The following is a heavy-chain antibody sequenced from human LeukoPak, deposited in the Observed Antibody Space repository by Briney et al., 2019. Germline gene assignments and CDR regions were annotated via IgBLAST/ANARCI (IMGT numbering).Heavy chain of an antibody. CDR3: ARSNRYQLLSPLDY. Sequence: SETLSLTCTVSGGSIISYYWSWFRQPAGKGLEWIGRIYTSGSTNYNPSLKSRVTMSVDTSKNQFSLKLSSVTAADTAVYYCARSNRYQLLSPLDYWGQGTLVTVSS. V-gene: IGHV4-4*07. J-gene: IGHJ4*02. CDR1: GGSIISYY. D-gene: IGHD2-2*01. CDR2: IYTSGST.